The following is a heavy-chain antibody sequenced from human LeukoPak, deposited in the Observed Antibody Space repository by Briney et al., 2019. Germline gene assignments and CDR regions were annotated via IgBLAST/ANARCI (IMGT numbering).Heavy chain of an antibody. CDR3: AREARRDGYPGPDAFDT. J-gene: IGHJ3*02. CDR2: ISFDGSEK. D-gene: IGHD5-24*01. Sequence: PGRSLRLSCAASGFTFTTYGVHWVRQPPGKGLEWVALISFDGSEKYYAESVKGRFTISRDNSKNTLYLQMNSLRAEDTAVYYCAREARRDGYPGPDAFDTWGQGTMVTVSS. CDR1: GFTFTTYG. V-gene: IGHV3-30*03.